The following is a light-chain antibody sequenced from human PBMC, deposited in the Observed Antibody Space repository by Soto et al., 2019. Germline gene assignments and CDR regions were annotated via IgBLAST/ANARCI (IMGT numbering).Light chain of an antibody. CDR3: QQYNNWPALT. Sequence: EIVMTQSPATLSVPPGARATLSCRASQSVSSNLAWYQQKPGQAPRLLIYGASTRATGIPARFSGSGSGTEFTLTISSLQSEDFAVYYCQQYNNWPALTFGGGTKVEIK. CDR2: GAS. CDR1: QSVSSN. J-gene: IGKJ4*01. V-gene: IGKV3-15*01.